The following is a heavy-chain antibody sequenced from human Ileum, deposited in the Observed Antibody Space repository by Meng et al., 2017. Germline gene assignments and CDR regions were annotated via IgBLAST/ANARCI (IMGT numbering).Heavy chain of an antibody. Sequence: QVRLQQWGAGLLKPSETLSLTCAVYGGSFSGYYWSWVSQSPGKGREWIAEINHSGSSNYNPSFQSRVTISVDRPRNQFSLKLSSVTAADTGVYYCAREPPAAAGTGADYWGQGTLVTVSS. CDR3: AREPPAAAGTGADY. J-gene: IGHJ4*02. V-gene: IGHV4-34*02. D-gene: IGHD6-13*01. CDR2: INHSGSS. CDR1: GGSFSGYY.